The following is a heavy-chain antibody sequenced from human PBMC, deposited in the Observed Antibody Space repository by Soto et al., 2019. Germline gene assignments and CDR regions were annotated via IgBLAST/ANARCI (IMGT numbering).Heavy chain of an antibody. J-gene: IGHJ6*03. V-gene: IGHV1-18*01. CDR2: ISAYNGNT. CDR3: ARNYDYSGSYCYMDV. Sequence: ASVTVSCEACVYTFTNYGISWVRQAPGQGLEWMVWISAYNGNTNYAQKLQGRVTMTTDTSTSTAYMELRCLGSDDTAVYYFARNYDYSGSYCYMDVCGKGTTVTVSS. D-gene: IGHD4-4*01. CDR1: VYTFTNYG.